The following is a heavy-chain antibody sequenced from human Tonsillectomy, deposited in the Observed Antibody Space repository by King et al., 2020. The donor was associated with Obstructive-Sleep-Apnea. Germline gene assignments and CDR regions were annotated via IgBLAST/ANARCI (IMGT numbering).Heavy chain of an antibody. CDR3: ARDVPERSLWSDPYYFDY. CDR2: FMCSGSTI. J-gene: IGHJ4*02. V-gene: IGHV3-11*01. Sequence: VQLVESGGGLVKPGGSLRLSCAACGFTFSDYYMSWIRQAPGKGLEWVSDFMCSGSTISYADFVKVRFTISRDNAKNSLYLQMNSLRAEDTAVYYCARDVPERSLWSDPYYFDYWGQGTLVTVSS. D-gene: IGHD5-18*01. CDR1: GFTFSDYY.